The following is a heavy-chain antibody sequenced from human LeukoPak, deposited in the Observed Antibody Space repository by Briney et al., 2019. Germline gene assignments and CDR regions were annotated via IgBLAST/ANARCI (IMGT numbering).Heavy chain of an antibody. CDR3: GSGITEEDSVAIEH. CDR1: GFSFSRYW. Sequence: GGSLRLSCAASGFSFSRYWMHWVRQAPGKGLVWVSRVNADESRAIIADSVKGRFTISRDNARDTVYLQMNSLSVEDTAVYFCGSGITEEDSVAIEHWGQGTLVTVSS. V-gene: IGHV3-74*01. CDR2: VNADESRA. D-gene: IGHD1-14*01. J-gene: IGHJ1*01.